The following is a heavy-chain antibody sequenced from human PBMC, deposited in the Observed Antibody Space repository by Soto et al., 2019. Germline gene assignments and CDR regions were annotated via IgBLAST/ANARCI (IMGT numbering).Heavy chain of an antibody. J-gene: IGHJ5*02. CDR2: ISYDGSNK. V-gene: IGHV3-30-3*01. Sequence: QVQLVESGGGVVQPGWSLRLSCAASGFTFSSYAMHWVRQAPGKGLEWVAVISYDGSNKYYADSVKGRFTISRDNSKNTLYLQMISLRAEDAAVYYCARAHYYDRSVYHWGKRPLVTVSS. CDR1: GFTFSSYA. CDR3: ARAHYYDRSVYH. D-gene: IGHD3-22*01.